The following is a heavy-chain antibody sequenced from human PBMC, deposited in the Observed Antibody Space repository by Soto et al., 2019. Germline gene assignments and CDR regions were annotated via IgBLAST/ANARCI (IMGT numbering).Heavy chain of an antibody. Sequence: SETLSLTCTVSGDSISSGDYYWSWIRQPPGKGLEWIGCIYYSGNTYYNPSLKRRFSISVDTSKNQFSLKLSSVTAADTAVYYCARGGWRHIDYWGQGTLVTVSS. CDR1: GDSISSGDYY. J-gene: IGHJ4*02. D-gene: IGHD3-3*01. CDR3: ARGGWRHIDY. CDR2: IYYSGNT. V-gene: IGHV4-30-4*01.